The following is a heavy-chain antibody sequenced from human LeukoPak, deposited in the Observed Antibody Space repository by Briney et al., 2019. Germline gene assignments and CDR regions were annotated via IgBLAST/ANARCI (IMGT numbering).Heavy chain of an antibody. CDR1: GFTFSSSS. Sequence: RGSLRLSCAASGFTFSSSSMSWVRQAPGKGLEWVSALTGSGGSTYYAGSVKGRFTISRDNSKNTLYLQMNNLRAEDTAVYYCARVRPWVFDYWGQGTLVTVSS. J-gene: IGHJ4*02. CDR2: LTGSGGST. V-gene: IGHV3-23*01. CDR3: ARVRPWVFDY.